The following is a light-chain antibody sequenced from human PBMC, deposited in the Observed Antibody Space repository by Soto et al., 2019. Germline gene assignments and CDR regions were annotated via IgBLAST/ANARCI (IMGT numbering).Light chain of an antibody. CDR1: QNIYTR. J-gene: IGKJ3*01. CDR2: DAS. CDR3: QQYKSYT. V-gene: IGKV1-5*01. Sequence: DIQMTQSPSTLSASVGDRVTITCRASQNIYTRLAWYQQKPGKTPYLLIYDASNLESGVPSRFSGSGSGTEFTLTISSLQPDDFATYYCQQYKSYTFGPGTKVDIK.